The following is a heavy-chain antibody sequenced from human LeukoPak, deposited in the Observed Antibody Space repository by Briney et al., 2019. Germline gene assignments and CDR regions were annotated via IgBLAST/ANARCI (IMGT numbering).Heavy chain of an antibody. CDR2: THYSGST. CDR1: GGSTSSYY. J-gene: IGHJ5*02. Sequence: SETLSLTCTVSGGSTSSYYWSWIRQPPGKGLEWIGYTHYSGSTNYNPSLKSRVTISVDTSKNLFSLKLRSVTAADTAVYYCVRGGGWDAWFDPWGQGTLVTVSS. CDR3: VRGGGWDAWFDP. D-gene: IGHD6-19*01. V-gene: IGHV4-59*01.